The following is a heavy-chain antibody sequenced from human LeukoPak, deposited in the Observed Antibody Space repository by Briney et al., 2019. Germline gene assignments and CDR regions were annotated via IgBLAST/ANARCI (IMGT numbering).Heavy chain of an antibody. Sequence: GGSLRLSCAASGLTFSSYAMSWVRQAPGKGLEWVSAISGSGGSTFYADSVKGRFTISRDNAKNSLYLQMNSLRAEDTAVYYCARVRVVVVAATGYYFDYWGQGTLVTVSS. CDR1: GLTFSSYA. CDR2: ISGSGGST. V-gene: IGHV3-23*01. D-gene: IGHD2-15*01. J-gene: IGHJ4*02. CDR3: ARVRVVVVAATGYYFDY.